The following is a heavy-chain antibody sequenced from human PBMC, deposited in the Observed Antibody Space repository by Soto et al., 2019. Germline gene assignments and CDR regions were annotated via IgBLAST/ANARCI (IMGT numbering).Heavy chain of an antibody. D-gene: IGHD6-6*01. Sequence: GGSLRHSCAASGFTFSSYAMSWVRQAPGKGLEWVSGISGSGVSTYYADSVKGRFTISRDNSKSTLYLQMNSLRAEDTAVYYCAKDRERIATRSIDYWGQGTLVTV. CDR1: GFTFSSYA. J-gene: IGHJ4*02. V-gene: IGHV3-23*01. CDR2: ISGSGVST. CDR3: AKDRERIATRSIDY.